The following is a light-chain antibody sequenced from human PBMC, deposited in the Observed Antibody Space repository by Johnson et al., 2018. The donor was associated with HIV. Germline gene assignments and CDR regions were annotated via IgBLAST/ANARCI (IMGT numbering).Light chain of an antibody. CDR1: SSNIGNNY. J-gene: IGLJ1*01. CDR3: GTWDSSLSKV. CDR2: ENN. Sequence: QSALTQPPSVSAAPGQKVTISCSGSSSNIGNNYVSWYKQLPGTAPKLLIYENNKRPSGIPDRFSGSKSGTSATLGITGLQTGDEADYYCGTWDSSLSKVFGTGTKVTVL. V-gene: IGLV1-51*02.